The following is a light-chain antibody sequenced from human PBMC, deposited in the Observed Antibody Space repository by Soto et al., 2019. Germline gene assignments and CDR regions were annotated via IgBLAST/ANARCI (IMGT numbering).Light chain of an antibody. V-gene: IGKV1-9*01. CDR1: QDVSRY. Sequence: DIQLTQSPSFLSASVGDRVTITCRASQDVSRYLAWYQQKPGKAPNLLIYAASTLRSGVPSRFSGSGSETEFTLTISSLQPEDFATYYCQQLNSYVFAFGPVTKVYIK. CDR2: AAS. J-gene: IGKJ3*01. CDR3: QQLNSYVFA.